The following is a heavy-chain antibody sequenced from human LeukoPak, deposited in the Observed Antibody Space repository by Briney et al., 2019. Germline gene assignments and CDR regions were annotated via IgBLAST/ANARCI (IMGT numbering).Heavy chain of an antibody. CDR3: ARDSSVCEFDV. J-gene: IGHJ3*01. Sequence: PGGSLRLSCAASGFTFSSYAMSWVRRAPGKGLEWVSAISGSGGSTYYAVSVKGRFTISRDNAKNSLYLHMNSLRAEDTAVYYCARDSSVCEFDVWGQGTMVTVSS. CDR2: ISGSGGST. D-gene: IGHD6-6*01. V-gene: IGHV3-23*01. CDR1: GFTFSSYA.